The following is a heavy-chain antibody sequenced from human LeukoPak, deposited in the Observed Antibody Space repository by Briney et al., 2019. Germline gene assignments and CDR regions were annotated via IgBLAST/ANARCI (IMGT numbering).Heavy chain of an antibody. CDR3: ARLGAAAGNDY. D-gene: IGHD6-13*01. CDR1: GFTVTTNY. CDR2: IYSSSNT. J-gene: IGHJ4*02. V-gene: IGHV3-53*01. Sequence: PGGSLRLSCAASGFTVTTNYMSWVRQAPGKGLEWVSVIYSSSNTYYADSVRGRFTISRDNSKNTLYLQMNSLRAEDTAVYYCARLGAAAGNDYWGQGTLVTVSS.